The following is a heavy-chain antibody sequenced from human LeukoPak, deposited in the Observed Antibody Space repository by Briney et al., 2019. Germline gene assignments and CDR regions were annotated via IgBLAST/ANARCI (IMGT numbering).Heavy chain of an antibody. D-gene: IGHD6-13*01. CDR1: GYTFTDFY. V-gene: IGHV1-69-2*01. CDR2: VDPATGNA. J-gene: IGHJ3*01. CDR3: ATEDSSMLTRMGLIAFDF. Sequence: ASVKLSCNASGYTFTDFYVYWLRQAPGQGLELVGRVDPATGNAIYAEMVQGRITITADTSTDTSYMELSSLGSDDTAMYFCATEDSSMLTRMGLIAFDFWGQGTLVTVSS.